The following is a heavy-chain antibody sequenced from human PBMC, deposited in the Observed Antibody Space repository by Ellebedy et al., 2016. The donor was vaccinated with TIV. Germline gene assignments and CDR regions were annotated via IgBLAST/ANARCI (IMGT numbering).Heavy chain of an antibody. Sequence: SETLSLTCTVSGGSISTNSHYWGWIRQPPGKGLEWIGYIYHSGSTYYNPSLKSRVTISVDTSKNQFSLKLSSVTAADTAVYYCARQRYSSSYFDYWGQGTLVTVSS. CDR2: IYHSGST. J-gene: IGHJ4*02. CDR1: GGSISTNSHY. D-gene: IGHD6-19*01. CDR3: ARQRYSSSYFDY. V-gene: IGHV4-39*01.